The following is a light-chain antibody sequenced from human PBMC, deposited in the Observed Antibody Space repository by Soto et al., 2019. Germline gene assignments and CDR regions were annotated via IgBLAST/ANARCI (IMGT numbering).Light chain of an antibody. Sequence: QSALTQPASVSGSPGQSVTISCTGTSSDVGGYNYVSWYQQHPGKAPKLMIYEVSNRPSGVSNRFAGSKSGNTASLSIPGLQAEDEADDYGSSYTSRSTRDYVFGSGTKLTVL. V-gene: IGLV2-14*01. J-gene: IGLJ1*01. CDR2: EVS. CDR3: SSYTSRSTRDYV. CDR1: SSDVGGYNY.